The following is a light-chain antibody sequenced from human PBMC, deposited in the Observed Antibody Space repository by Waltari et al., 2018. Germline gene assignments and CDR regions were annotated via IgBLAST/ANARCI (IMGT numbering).Light chain of an antibody. Sequence: DIVLKHSPAPLSLTPGDRATLSCRASQWVTSSYLAWYQQKPGQAPRLLIYAASARATGIPDRFSGSGSGTDFTLTISRLEPEDFAVYFCQQYGSSLVTFGGGTEVEIK. CDR2: AAS. CDR1: QWVTSSY. J-gene: IGKJ4*01. V-gene: IGKV3-20*01. CDR3: QQYGSSLVT.